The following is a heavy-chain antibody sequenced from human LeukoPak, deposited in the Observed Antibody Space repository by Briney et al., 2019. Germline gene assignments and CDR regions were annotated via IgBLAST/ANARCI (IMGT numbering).Heavy chain of an antibody. V-gene: IGHV4-39*07. CDR1: GGSISSSSYY. J-gene: IGHJ4*02. Sequence: SETLSLTCTVSGGSISSSSYYWGWIRQPPGKGLEWIGSIYYSGSTYYNPSLKSRVTISVDTSKNQFSLKLSSVTAADTAVYYCARDRVDGRYFDYWGQGTLVTASS. CDR2: IYYSGST. D-gene: IGHD5-12*01. CDR3: ARDRVDGRYFDY.